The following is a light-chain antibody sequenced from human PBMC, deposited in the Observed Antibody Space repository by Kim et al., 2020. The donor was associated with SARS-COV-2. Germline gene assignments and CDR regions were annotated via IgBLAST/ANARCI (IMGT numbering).Light chain of an antibody. J-gene: IGKJ1*01. Sequence: LAPGERAALSGRASQSVSSTYLAWYQQKPGQAPKLLIYGASTKATCIPYRFSVSGSETDFTLTISRLEPEDFAVYYCQQYDTSRTFGQGAKVDIK. CDR3: QQYDTSRT. CDR2: GAS. V-gene: IGKV3-20*01. CDR1: QSVSSTY.